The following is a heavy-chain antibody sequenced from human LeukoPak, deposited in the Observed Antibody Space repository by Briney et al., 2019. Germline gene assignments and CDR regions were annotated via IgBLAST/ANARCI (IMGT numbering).Heavy chain of an antibody. CDR3: AKDWSGYNPIYSFDH. CDR2: INPRSSDT. D-gene: IGHD5-24*01. V-gene: IGHV1-2*02. Sequence: ASMTVSCKPSGFILTDYHIHWLGPAPGQGLEWMGWINPRSSDTTYAQKFLGRVTMTRDTSTNTAYMELSSLRSDDTAVYYCAKDWSGYNPIYSFDHWGQGTLGTVSS. J-gene: IGHJ4*02. CDR1: GFILTDYH.